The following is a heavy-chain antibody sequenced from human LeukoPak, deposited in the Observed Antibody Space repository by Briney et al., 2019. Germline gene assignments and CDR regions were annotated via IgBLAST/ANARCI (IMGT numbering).Heavy chain of an antibody. Sequence: GGSLRLSCAASGFTFSSYAMHWVRQAPGKGLEWVAVISYDGSNEYYADSVKGRFTISRDNSKNTLYLQMSSLRAEDTAVYYCAKEFDRGLPDYWGQGTLVTVPS. CDR1: GFTFSSYA. CDR2: ISYDGSNE. J-gene: IGHJ4*02. CDR3: AKEFDRGLPDY. D-gene: IGHD2-21*01. V-gene: IGHV3-30*04.